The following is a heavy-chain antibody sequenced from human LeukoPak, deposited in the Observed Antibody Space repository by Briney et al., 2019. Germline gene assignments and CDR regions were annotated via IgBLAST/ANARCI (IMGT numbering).Heavy chain of an antibody. CDR3: AREYSSSSGRRAFDI. D-gene: IGHD6-6*01. Sequence: SETLRFTSTVSGGSISSYYWNWIRQPPGKGLEWIGYIYYSGRTNYNPSLKSRVTILVDTSKNQFSLRLSSVTAADTAVYYCAREYSSSSGRRAFDIWGLGT. CDR2: IYYSGRT. CDR1: GGSISSYY. J-gene: IGHJ3*02. V-gene: IGHV4-59*08.